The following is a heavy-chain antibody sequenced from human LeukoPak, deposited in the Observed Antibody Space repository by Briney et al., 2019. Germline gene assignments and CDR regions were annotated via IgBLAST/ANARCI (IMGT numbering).Heavy chain of an antibody. J-gene: IGHJ6*03. Sequence: GGSLRLSCVASGFSFSSYSMNWVREAPGKGLEGGSYISGGGSSVNYADSVKGRFTISRDNAKNSLYLQMNSLRAEDTAVYYCASQAGVYYYYMDVWGKGTTVTVSS. CDR2: ISGGGSSV. V-gene: IGHV3-48*01. CDR1: GFSFSSYS. CDR3: ASQAGVYYYYMDV. D-gene: IGHD3-10*01.